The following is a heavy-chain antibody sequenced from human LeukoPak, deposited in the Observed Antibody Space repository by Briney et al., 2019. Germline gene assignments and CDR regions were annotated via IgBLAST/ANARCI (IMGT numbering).Heavy chain of an antibody. CDR3: AKDPFSYSWSFLITAYFQH. V-gene: IGHV3-30*18. Sequence: GGSLRLSCAASGFTFSSYGMHWVRQAPGKGLEWVAVISYDGSNKYYADSVKGRFTVSRDNSKNTLYLQMNSLRAEDTAVYYCAKDPFSYSWSFLITAYFQHWGQGTLVTVSS. D-gene: IGHD5-18*01. J-gene: IGHJ1*01. CDR2: ISYDGSNK. CDR1: GFTFSSYG.